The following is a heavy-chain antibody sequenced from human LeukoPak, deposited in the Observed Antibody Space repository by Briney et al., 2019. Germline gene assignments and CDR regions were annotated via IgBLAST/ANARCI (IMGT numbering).Heavy chain of an antibody. CDR2: ISSSSSYI. J-gene: IGHJ4*02. CDR1: GFTFSSYS. CDR3: ARDQNSSGWYNY. D-gene: IGHD6-19*01. Sequence: GGSLRLSCAASGFTFSSYSMNWVRQAPGKGLEWVSSISSSSSYIYYADSVKGRFTISRDNAKNSLYLQMNSLRAEDTAVYYCARDQNSSGWYNYWGKGTLVTVSS. V-gene: IGHV3-21*01.